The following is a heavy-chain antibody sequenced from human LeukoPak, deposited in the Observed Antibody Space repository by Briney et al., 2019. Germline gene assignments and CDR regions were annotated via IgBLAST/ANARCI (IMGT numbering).Heavy chain of an antibody. CDR3: APGYSSSWYGNWFDP. CDR2: IYYSGST. CDR1: GGSFSGYY. V-gene: IGHV4-34*01. Sequence: PSETLSLTCAVYGGSFSGYYWSWIRQPPGKGLEWIGSIYYSGSTYYNPSLKSRVTISVDTSKNQFSLKLSSVTAADTAVYYCAPGYSSSWYGNWFDPWGQGTLVTVSS. D-gene: IGHD6-13*01. J-gene: IGHJ5*02.